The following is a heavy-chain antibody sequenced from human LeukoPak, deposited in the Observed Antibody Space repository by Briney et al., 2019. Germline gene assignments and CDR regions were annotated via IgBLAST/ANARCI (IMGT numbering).Heavy chain of an antibody. V-gene: IGHV3-48*03. J-gene: IGHJ3*02. CDR2: ISSSGSTI. CDR1: GFTFSSYA. Sequence: GGSLRLSCAASGFTFSSYAMSWVRQAPGKGLEWVSYISSSGSTIYYADSVKGRFTISRDNAKNSLYLQMNSLRAEDTAVYYCARESGFRGDAFDIWGQGTMVIVPS. CDR3: ARESGFRGDAFDI. D-gene: IGHD3-10*01.